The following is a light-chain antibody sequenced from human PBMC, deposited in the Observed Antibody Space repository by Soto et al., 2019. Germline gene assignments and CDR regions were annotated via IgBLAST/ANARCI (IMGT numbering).Light chain of an antibody. CDR1: QMIYTW. CDR2: EAS. J-gene: IGKJ1*01. Sequence: EIERTQSPTTLSESVGDSVNITCRASQMIYTWLAWYQQRPGKAPKLLIYEASSLDVGVPSRFSGSGSGTEFTLTISSLQPEDFATYYCQQYNTFWPFGQRTQVAIK. V-gene: IGKV1-5*03. CDR3: QQYNTFWP.